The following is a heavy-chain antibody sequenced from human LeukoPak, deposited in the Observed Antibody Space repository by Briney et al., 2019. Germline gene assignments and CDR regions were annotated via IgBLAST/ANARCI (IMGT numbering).Heavy chain of an antibody. CDR3: ALGLVTDY. CDR1: GFTFSSYA. V-gene: IGHV3-23*01. Sequence: PGGSLRLSCAASGFTFSSYAMSWVRQAPGKGLEWVSVISGVGGSTYYADSVKGRFTISRGNSKNTLYLQMNSLRVEDTAVYYCALGLVTDYWGQGTLVTVSS. J-gene: IGHJ4*02. CDR2: ISGVGGST. D-gene: IGHD3-9*01.